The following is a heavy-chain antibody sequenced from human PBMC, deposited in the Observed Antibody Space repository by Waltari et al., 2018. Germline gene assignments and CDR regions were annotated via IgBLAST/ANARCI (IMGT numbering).Heavy chain of an antibody. V-gene: IGHV3-7*01. CDR2: IKQDGSEK. Sequence: EVQLVESGGGLVQPGGSLRLSCAASGFAFSSYLMSWVRQAPGKGLEWVANIKQDGSEKYYVDSVKGRFTISRDNAKNSLYLQMNSLRAEDTAVYYCARDGEYQLPSYYFDYWGQGTLVTVSS. J-gene: IGHJ4*02. CDR1: GFAFSSYL. CDR3: ARDGEYQLPSYYFDY. D-gene: IGHD2-2*01.